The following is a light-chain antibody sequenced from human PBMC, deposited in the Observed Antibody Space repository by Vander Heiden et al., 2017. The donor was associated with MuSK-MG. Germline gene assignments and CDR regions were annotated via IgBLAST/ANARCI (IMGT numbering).Light chain of an antibody. J-gene: IGLJ1*01. V-gene: IGLV1-36*01. Sequence: QSVLTQPPSVSEAPRQRVTISCSGSSSNIGNNAVNWYQQLPGKAPKLLIYYDDLLPSGVSDRFSGSKSGTSASLAISGLQSEDEADYYCAAWDDSLNGPHYVFGTGTKVT. CDR3: AAWDDSLNGPHYV. CDR1: SSNIGNNA. CDR2: YDD.